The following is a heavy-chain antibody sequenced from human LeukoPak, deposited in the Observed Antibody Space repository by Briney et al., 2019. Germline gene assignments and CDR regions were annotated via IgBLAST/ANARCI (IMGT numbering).Heavy chain of an antibody. CDR1: GGSISSYY. D-gene: IGHD6-19*01. CDR2: IYYSGST. J-gene: IGHJ3*02. Sequence: SETLSLTCTVSGGSISSYYWSWIRQPPGKGLEWIGYIYYSGSTNYNPSLKSRVTISVDTSKNQSSLKLSSVTAADTAVYYCARSSGWYGAFDIWGQGTMVTVSS. V-gene: IGHV4-59*01. CDR3: ARSSGWYGAFDI.